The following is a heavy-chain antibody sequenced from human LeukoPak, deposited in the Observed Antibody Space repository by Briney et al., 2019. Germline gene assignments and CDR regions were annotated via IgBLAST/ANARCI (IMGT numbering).Heavy chain of an antibody. J-gene: IGHJ4*02. V-gene: IGHV4-61*05. CDR3: ARVTGYMIEDYFDY. D-gene: IGHD3-9*01. Sequence: SETLSLTCTVSGGSISSSSYYWGWIRQPPGKGLEWIGYIYYSGSTNYNPSLKSRVTISVDTSKNQFSLKLNSVTAADTAVYYCARVTGYMIEDYFDYWGQGTLVTVSS. CDR1: GGSISSSSYY. CDR2: IYYSGST.